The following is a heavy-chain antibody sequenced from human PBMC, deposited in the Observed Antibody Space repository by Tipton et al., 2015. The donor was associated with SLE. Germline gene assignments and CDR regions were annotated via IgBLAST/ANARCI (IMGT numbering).Heavy chain of an antibody. V-gene: IGHV3-48*04. CDR2: ISSVSNTI. CDR1: GFLLSSYS. J-gene: IGHJ4*02. D-gene: IGHD3-10*01. CDR3: AGASWSYGFFDY. Sequence: SLRLSCEASGFLLSSYSLNWVRQAPGKGLEWISYISSVSNTIYYADAVKGRFTISRDNAKNSLYLQMDSLRVEDTAMYYCAGASWSYGFFDYWGQGTLVTVSP.